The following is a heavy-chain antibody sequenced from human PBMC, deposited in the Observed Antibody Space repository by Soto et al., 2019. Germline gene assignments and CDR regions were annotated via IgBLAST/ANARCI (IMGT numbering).Heavy chain of an antibody. J-gene: IGHJ6*02. CDR1: GYTFTSYG. Sequence: QVQLVQSGAEVKNPGASVKVSCKASGYTFTSYGISWARQAPGQGLEWMGWINTYNGNTNYAQNVQGRVTLTTDPPTRTADVDLRSLRSNDTARYYFALGVVYVTPSPQDVWGQGTTVIVSS. CDR2: INTYNGNT. V-gene: IGHV1-18*01. CDR3: ALGVVYVTPSPQDV. D-gene: IGHD3-16*01.